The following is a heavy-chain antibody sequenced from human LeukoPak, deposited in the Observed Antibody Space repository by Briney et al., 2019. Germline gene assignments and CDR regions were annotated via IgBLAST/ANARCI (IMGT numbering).Heavy chain of an antibody. Sequence: ASVKVSCRASGYTFTNNYLHWVRQAPGRGLEWMGMIYPREGSTSYAQNFQGRVTVTRDTSTTTVHMELRGLRSEDTAVYYCARDQEGFDYWGQGTVVTVSS. V-gene: IGHV1-46*01. CDR1: GYTFTNNY. CDR3: ARDQEGFDY. J-gene: IGHJ4*02. CDR2: IYPREGST.